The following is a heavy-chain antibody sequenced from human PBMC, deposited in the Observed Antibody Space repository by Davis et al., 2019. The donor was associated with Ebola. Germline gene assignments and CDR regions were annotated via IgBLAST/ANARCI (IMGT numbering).Heavy chain of an antibody. CDR3: AKSAVVLVVYAIGS. Sequence: PGGSLRLSCAASGFTFSSYAMSWVRQAPGKGLEWVSAISGSGGSTYNADSVKGRFTISRDNSKNALYLQMNSLRAEDTAVYYCAKSAVVLVVYAIGSWGQGTLVTVSS. J-gene: IGHJ4*02. CDR1: GFTFSSYA. CDR2: ISGSGGST. V-gene: IGHV3-23*01. D-gene: IGHD2-8*02.